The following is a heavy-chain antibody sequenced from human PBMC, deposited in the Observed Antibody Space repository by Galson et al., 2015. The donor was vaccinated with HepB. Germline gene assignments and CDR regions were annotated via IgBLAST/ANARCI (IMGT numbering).Heavy chain of an antibody. V-gene: IGHV3-30*18. Sequence: SLRLSCAASGFTFSSYGMHWVRQAPGKGLEWVAVISYDGSNKYYADSVEGRFTISRDNSKNTLYLQMNSLRAEDTAVYYCAKESPMIVAHPWGQGTLVTVSS. CDR1: GFTFSSYG. J-gene: IGHJ5*02. CDR2: ISYDGSNK. D-gene: IGHD3-22*01. CDR3: AKESPMIVAHP.